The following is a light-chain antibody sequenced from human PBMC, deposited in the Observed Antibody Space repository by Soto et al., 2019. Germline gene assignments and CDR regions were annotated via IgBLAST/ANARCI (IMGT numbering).Light chain of an antibody. CDR3: QQSYSSLYT. CDR2: GAS. V-gene: IGKV1-39*01. CDR1: QIINTY. J-gene: IGKJ2*01. Sequence: DIPMTQSPSSLSASVGDRVTITCRASQIINTYLNWYQQKPGKPPKLLIFGASSLRSGVRSRFSGTGSGTDFTLTINSLQPDDFATYYCQQSYSSLYTFGQGTKLEIK.